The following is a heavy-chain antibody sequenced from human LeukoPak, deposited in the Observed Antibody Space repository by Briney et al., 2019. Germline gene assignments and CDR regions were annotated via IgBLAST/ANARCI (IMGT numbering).Heavy chain of an antibody. Sequence: PSETLSLTWTVSGGSISSGSYYWSWIRQPAGKGLEWIGRIYTSGSTNYNPSLKSRVTISVDTSKNQFSLKLSSVTAADTAVYYCARDGTLGIQVHWGLLRYWYFDLWGRGTLVTVSS. CDR3: ARDGTLGIQVHWGLLRYWYFDL. CDR2: IYTSGST. J-gene: IGHJ2*01. V-gene: IGHV4-61*02. CDR1: GGSISSGSYY. D-gene: IGHD7-27*01.